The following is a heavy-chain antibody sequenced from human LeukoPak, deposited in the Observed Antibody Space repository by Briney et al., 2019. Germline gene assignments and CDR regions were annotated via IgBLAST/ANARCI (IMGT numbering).Heavy chain of an antibody. V-gene: IGHV3-30-3*01. D-gene: IGHD3-22*01. CDR1: GFTFSSYA. CDR2: ISYDGSNK. CDR3: ARDEVDSSGYFDY. Sequence: GGSLRLSCAASGFTFSSYAMHWVRQAPGKGLEWVAVISYDGSNKYYADSVKGRFTISRDNSKNTLYLQMNSLRAEDTAVYYCARDEVDSSGYFDYWGQGTLVTVSS. J-gene: IGHJ4*02.